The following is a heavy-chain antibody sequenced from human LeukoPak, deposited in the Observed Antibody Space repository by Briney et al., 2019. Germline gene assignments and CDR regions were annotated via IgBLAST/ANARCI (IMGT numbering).Heavy chain of an antibody. CDR3: ARGGQEYTSSWIPLVGYMDV. Sequence: GASVKVSCKASGGTFSSYAISWVRQAPGQGLEWMGGIIPIFGTANYAQKFQGRVTITADESTSTAYMELRSLRSEDTAVYYCARGGQEYTSSWIPLVGYMDVWGKGTTVTVSS. V-gene: IGHV1-69*13. J-gene: IGHJ6*03. CDR1: GGTFSSYA. CDR2: IIPIFGTA. D-gene: IGHD6-13*01.